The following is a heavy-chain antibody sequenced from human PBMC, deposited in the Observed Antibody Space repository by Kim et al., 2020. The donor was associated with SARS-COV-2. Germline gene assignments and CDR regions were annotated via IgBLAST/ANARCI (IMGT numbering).Heavy chain of an antibody. D-gene: IGHD6-25*01. CDR1: GGSISSSSYY. CDR2: IYYSGST. V-gene: IGHV4-39*01. J-gene: IGHJ3*02. Sequence: SETLSLTCTVSGGSISSSSYYWGWIRQPPGKGLEWIGSIYYSGSTYYNPSLKSRVTISVDTSKNQFSLKLSSVTAADTAVYYCARPLQGRPGSDAFDIWGQGTMVTVSS. CDR3: ARPLQGRPGSDAFDI.